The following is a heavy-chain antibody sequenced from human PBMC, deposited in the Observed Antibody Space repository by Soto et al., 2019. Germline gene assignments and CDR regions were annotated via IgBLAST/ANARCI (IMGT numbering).Heavy chain of an antibody. V-gene: IGHV3-30-3*01. CDR1: GSSSVISP. D-gene: IGHD7-27*01. CDR3: ARDPKTSGGQHWAFNYFDS. Sequence: QVQLVELGGGVFQPGRSLKLSCPAFGSSSVISPMHWARQPPAKGPEWVALISYDGTNKFSADPGKGRFTISRDNSKSTLYLQVDSLRPEDAAVYYCARDPKTSGGQHWAFNYFDSWGQGTLVTVSS. CDR2: ISYDGTNK. J-gene: IGHJ4*02.